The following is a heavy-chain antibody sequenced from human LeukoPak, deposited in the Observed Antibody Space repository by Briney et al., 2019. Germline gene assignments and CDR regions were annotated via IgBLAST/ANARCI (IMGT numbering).Heavy chain of an antibody. CDR3: ARGLRDDYGTDV. J-gene: IGHJ6*02. V-gene: IGHV3-74*01. CDR1: GISFSSHG. CDR2: IYIDGGRT. Sequence: PGGSLRLSCAASGISFSSHGMHWVRQAPGKGLEWVSRIYIDGGRTAYADSVKGRFTISRDNARNTVSLQLSSLRAEDTAVYFCARGLRDDYGTDVWGQGTTVTVSS.